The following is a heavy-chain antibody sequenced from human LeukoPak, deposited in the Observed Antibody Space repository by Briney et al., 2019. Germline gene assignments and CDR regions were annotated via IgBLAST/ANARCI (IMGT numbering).Heavy chain of an antibody. CDR3: AKDSSGWYGGFDY. CDR2: ISGSGGST. V-gene: IGHV3-23*01. J-gene: IGHJ4*02. CDR1: GFTFSSYA. Sequence: GGSLRLSCAASGFTFSSYAMSWVRQAPEKGLEWVSAISGSGGSTYYADSVKGRFTISRDNSKNTLYLQMNSLRAEDTAVYYCAKDSSGWYGGFDYWGQGTLVTVSS. D-gene: IGHD6-19*01.